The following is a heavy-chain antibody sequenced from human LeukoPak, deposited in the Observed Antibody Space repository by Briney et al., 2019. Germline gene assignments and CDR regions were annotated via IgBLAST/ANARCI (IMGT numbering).Heavy chain of an antibody. CDR2: INHSGST. CDR3: ARYTGTTEYYYYGVDV. Sequence: SETLSLTCAVYGGSFSGYYWSWIRQPPGKGLEWIGEINHSGSTNYDPSLKSRVTISVDTSKNQFSLKLSSVTAADTAVYYCARYTGTTEYYYYGVDVWGQGTTVTVSS. D-gene: IGHD1-7*01. J-gene: IGHJ6*02. V-gene: IGHV4-34*01. CDR1: GGSFSGYY.